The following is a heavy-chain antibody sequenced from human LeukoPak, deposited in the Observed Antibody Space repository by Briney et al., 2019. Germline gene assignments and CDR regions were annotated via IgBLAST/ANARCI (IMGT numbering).Heavy chain of an antibody. CDR2: ISGSGGST. J-gene: IGHJ4*02. V-gene: IGHV3-23*01. CDR1: GFTFSSYA. Sequence: GGSLRLSCAASGFTFSSYAMNWVRQAPGKGLEWVSGISGSGGSTYYADSVKGRFTISRDNSKNTLYLQMNSLRAEDTAVYYCARDRGGSAAEFDYWGQGTLVTVSS. D-gene: IGHD3-10*01. CDR3: ARDRGGSAAEFDY.